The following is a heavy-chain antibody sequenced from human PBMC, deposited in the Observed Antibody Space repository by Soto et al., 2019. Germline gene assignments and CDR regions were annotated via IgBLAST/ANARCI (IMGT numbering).Heavy chain of an antibody. CDR2: IYPGDSDT. D-gene: IGHD5-12*01. Sequence: GESLKISCKGSGYSFTSYWIGWVRQMPGKGLEWMGIIYPGDSDTRYSPSFQGQVTISADKSIGTAYLQWSSLKASDTAMYYCASSRSGYAKYYYYYGMDVWGQGTTVTVSS. J-gene: IGHJ6*02. CDR3: ASSRSGYAKYYYYYGMDV. CDR1: GYSFTSYW. V-gene: IGHV5-51*01.